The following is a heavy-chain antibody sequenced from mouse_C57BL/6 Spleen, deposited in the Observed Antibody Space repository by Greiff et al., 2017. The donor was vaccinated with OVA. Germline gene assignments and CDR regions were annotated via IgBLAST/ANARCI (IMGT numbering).Heavy chain of an antibody. CDR3: ARRVRYWYFDV. CDR1: GYTFTSYW. CDR2: IDPSDSYT. D-gene: IGHD2-14*01. Sequence: VQLQQSGAELVMPGASVKLSCKASGYTFTSYWMHWVKQRPGQGLEWIGEIDPSDSYTNYNQKFKGKSTLTVDKSSSTAYMQLSSLTSEDSAVYYCARRVRYWYFDVWGTGTTVTVSS. J-gene: IGHJ1*03. V-gene: IGHV1-69*01.